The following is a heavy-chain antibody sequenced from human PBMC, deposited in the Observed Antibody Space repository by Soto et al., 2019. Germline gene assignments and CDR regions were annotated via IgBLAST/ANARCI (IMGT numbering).Heavy chain of an antibody. J-gene: IGHJ5*02. Sequence: QVQLVQSGAEVKKPGSSVKVSCKASGGTFSSYAISWVRQAPGQGLEWMGGIIPIFGTANYAQKFQGRVTITADESTSTADMELSSLRSEDTAVYYCAREGEGSGVTTRWFDPWGQGTLVTVSS. V-gene: IGHV1-69*12. CDR2: IIPIFGTA. CDR3: AREGEGSGVTTRWFDP. CDR1: GGTFSSYA. D-gene: IGHD3-16*01.